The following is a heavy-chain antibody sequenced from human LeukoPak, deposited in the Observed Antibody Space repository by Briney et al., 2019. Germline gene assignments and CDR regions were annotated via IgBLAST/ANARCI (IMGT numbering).Heavy chain of an antibody. D-gene: IGHD3-10*01. CDR3: ARPGRITMVRGAKGYMDV. CDR1: GGSISSYY. V-gene: IGHV4-59*12. Sequence: NPSETLSLTCTVSGGSISSYYWSWIRQPPGKGLEWIGYIYYSGSTNYNPSLKSRVTISVDTSKNQFSLKLSSVTAADTAVYCCARPGRITMVRGAKGYMDVWGKGPRSPSP. CDR2: IYYSGST. J-gene: IGHJ6*03.